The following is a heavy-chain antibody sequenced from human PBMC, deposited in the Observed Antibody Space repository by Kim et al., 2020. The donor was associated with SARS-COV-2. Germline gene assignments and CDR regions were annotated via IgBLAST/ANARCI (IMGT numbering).Heavy chain of an antibody. D-gene: IGHD4-17*01. Sequence: SETLSLTCAVYGGSFSGYYWSWIRQPPGKGLEWIGEINHSGSTNYNPSLKSRVTISVDTSKNQFSLKLSSVTAADTAVYYCARDAKYGVPSRSYYYYYG. V-gene: IGHV4-34*01. J-gene: IGHJ6*01. CDR3: ARDAKYGVPSRSYYYYYG. CDR1: GGSFSGYY. CDR2: INHSGST.